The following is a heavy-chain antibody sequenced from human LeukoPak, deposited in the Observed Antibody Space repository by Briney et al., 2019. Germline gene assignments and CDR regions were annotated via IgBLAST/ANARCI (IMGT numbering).Heavy chain of an antibody. CDR2: IKQEGSEK. Sequence: GGSLSLSFPAPGSTFSSYGMSGVGRAPGKGLDWVANIKQEGSEKYYVDSVKGRFTISRDNAKNSLYLQMNSLRAEDTAVYYCASVAPPRGYSYGYGYFDYWGQGTLVTVSS. CDR3: ASVAPPRGYSYGYGYFDY. V-gene: IGHV3-7*01. J-gene: IGHJ4*02. D-gene: IGHD5-18*01. CDR1: GSTFSSYG.